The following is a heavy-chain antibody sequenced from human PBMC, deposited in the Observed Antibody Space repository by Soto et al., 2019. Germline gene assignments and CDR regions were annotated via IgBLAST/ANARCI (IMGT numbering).Heavy chain of an antibody. J-gene: IGHJ4*02. Sequence: PRGSLRLSCAASGFPFSDYYMGWVRRAPGKGLEWVGRIRNKANNYATEYAASLKGRVTFSRDDSENSLYLQMNSLETEDTAVYWCTREKRYYNNLTSFYFDNWGQGTLVTVSS. CDR3: TREKRYYNNLTSFYFDN. D-gene: IGHD3-10*01. CDR2: IRNKANNYAT. V-gene: IGHV3-72*01. CDR1: GFPFSDYY.